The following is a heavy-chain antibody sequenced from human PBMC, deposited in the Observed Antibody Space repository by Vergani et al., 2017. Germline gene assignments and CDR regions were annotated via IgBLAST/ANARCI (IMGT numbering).Heavy chain of an antibody. V-gene: IGHV3-30*02. J-gene: IGHJ4*02. D-gene: IGHD3-10*01. CDR3: AKAEYGSGTYPAWALDS. CDR2: IRSDGSNK. Sequence: QVQLAESGGGVVQPGGSLRLSCAASGFTFSHYGMSWVRQAPGKGLDWVAFIRSDGSNKYYVESVKGRFAISRDNSKNTLSLQMNSLRAEDTAVYYCAKAEYGSGTYPAWALDSWGQGALVTVSS. CDR1: GFTFSHYG.